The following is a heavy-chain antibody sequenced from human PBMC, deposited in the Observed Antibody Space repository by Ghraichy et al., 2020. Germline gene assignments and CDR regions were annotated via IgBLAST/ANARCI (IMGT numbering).Heavy chain of an antibody. CDR3: ARLEVPVNFDY. Sequence: SQTLSLTCTVSGGPVSSSNSYWAWLRQSPGKGLEWIANVYYTGQKYYNPSLRSRVTISVDTSKNQFSLNLYSVTAPDTAVYYCARLEVPVNFDYWGQGTLVPVSS. J-gene: IGHJ4*02. D-gene: IGHD3-3*01. CDR2: VYYTGQK. V-gene: IGHV4-39*01. CDR1: GGPVSSSNSY.